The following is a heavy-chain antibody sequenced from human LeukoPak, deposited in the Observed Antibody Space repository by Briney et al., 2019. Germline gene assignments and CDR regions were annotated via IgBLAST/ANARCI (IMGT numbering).Heavy chain of an antibody. V-gene: IGHV4-39*07. J-gene: IGHJ4*02. Sequence: SETLSLTCTVSGGSISSSSCYWGWIRQPPGKGLEWIGSIYYSGSTNYNPSLKSRVTISVDTSKNQFSLKLSSVTAADTAVYYCARTGYSSSWYLIDYWGQGTLVTVSS. CDR1: GGSISSSSCY. D-gene: IGHD6-13*01. CDR3: ARTGYSSSWYLIDY. CDR2: IYYSGST.